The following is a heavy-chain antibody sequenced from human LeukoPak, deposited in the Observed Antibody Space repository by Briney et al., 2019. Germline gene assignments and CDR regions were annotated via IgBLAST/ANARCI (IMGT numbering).Heavy chain of an antibody. CDR3: ARESGSYHIDY. CDR2: IYYSGST. J-gene: IGHJ4*02. Sequence: SETLSLTCTVSGGSISSGGYYWSWLRQHPGKGLEWIGYIYYSGSTYYNPSLKSRVTISVDTSKSQFSLKLSSVTAADTAVYYCARESGSYHIDYWGQGTLVTVSS. D-gene: IGHD1-26*01. CDR1: GGSISSGGYY. V-gene: IGHV4-31*03.